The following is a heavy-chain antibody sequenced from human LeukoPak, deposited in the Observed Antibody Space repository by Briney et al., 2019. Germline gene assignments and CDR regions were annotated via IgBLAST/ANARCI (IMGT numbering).Heavy chain of an antibody. Sequence: GGSLRLSCAASGFSFEDFAMHWVRQAPGKGLEWVSGITWNGGTIDYADSVKGRFTISRDNAKNSLYLQMNSLRAEDTALYYCATRYASGPIADYWGQGTLVTVSS. J-gene: IGHJ4*02. CDR3: ATRYASGPIADY. CDR2: ITWNGGTI. CDR1: GFSFEDFA. V-gene: IGHV3-9*01. D-gene: IGHD3-10*01.